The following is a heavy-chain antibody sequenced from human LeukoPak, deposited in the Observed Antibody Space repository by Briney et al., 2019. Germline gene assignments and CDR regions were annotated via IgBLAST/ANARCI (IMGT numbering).Heavy chain of an antibody. Sequence: HSGGSLRLSCAASGFTFSSYDMHWVRQATGKGLEWVSAIGTAGDTFYPGSVKGRFTISRENAKNSLYLQMNSLRAGDTAVYYCARGRGYYFDYWGQGTLVTVSS. J-gene: IGHJ4*02. CDR2: IGTAGDT. D-gene: IGHD3-16*01. V-gene: IGHV3-13*01. CDR3: ARGRGYYFDY. CDR1: GFTFSSYD.